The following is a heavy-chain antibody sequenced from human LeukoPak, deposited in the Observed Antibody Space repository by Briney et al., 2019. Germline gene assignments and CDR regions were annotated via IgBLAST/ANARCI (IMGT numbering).Heavy chain of an antibody. V-gene: IGHV3-11*04. D-gene: IGHD6-25*01. CDR2: ISSSGSTI. J-gene: IGHJ3*02. CDR1: GFTFSDYY. Sequence: GGSLRLSCAASGFTFSDYYMSWIRQAPGKGLEWVSYISSSGSTIYYADPVKGRFTISRDNAKNTLFLQMNSLRAEDTAVYYCARRSAAKDAFDIWGQGTMVTVSS. CDR3: ARRSAAKDAFDI.